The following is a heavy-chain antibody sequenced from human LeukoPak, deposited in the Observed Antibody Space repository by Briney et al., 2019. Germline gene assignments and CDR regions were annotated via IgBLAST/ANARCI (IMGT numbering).Heavy chain of an antibody. CDR1: GFTFSSYG. D-gene: IGHD3-22*01. CDR2: ISYDGSNK. CDR3: AKEIYDSSGGY. V-gene: IGHV3-30*18. J-gene: IGHJ4*02. Sequence: GGSLRLSCATSGFTFSSYGMHWVRQAPGKGLEWVAVISYDGSNKYYADSVKGRFTISRDNSKNTLYLQMNSLRAEDTAVYYCAKEIYDSSGGYWGQGTLVTVSS.